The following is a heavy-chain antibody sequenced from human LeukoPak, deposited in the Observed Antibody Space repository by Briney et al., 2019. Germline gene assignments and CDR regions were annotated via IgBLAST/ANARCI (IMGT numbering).Heavy chain of an antibody. CDR3: AREEGSSFPEVYFDY. J-gene: IGHJ4*02. V-gene: IGHV1-2*04. Sequence: ASVKVSCKASGYTFTGYYMHWVRQAPGQGLEWMGWINPNSGGTNYAQKFQGWVTMTRDTSISTVYMELSRLRSDDTAVYYCAREEGSSFPEVYFDYWGQGTLVTVSS. CDR2: INPNSGGT. D-gene: IGHD6-13*01. CDR1: GYTFTGYY.